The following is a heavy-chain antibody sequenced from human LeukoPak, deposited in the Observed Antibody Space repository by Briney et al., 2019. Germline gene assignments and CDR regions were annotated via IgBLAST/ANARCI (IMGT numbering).Heavy chain of an antibody. Sequence: GESLKISCKGSGYSFTSYWIGWVRQMPGKGLEWMGIIYPGDSDTRYSPSFQGQVTISADKSISTAYLQWSSLKASDTAMYYCARLIYDSSGYHNWFDPCGQGTLVTVSS. V-gene: IGHV5-51*01. J-gene: IGHJ5*02. CDR2: IYPGDSDT. CDR1: GYSFTSYW. CDR3: ARLIYDSSGYHNWFDP. D-gene: IGHD3-22*01.